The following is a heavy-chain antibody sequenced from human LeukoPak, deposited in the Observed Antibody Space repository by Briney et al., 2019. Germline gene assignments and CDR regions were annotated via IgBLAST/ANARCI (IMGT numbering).Heavy chain of an antibody. CDR2: ISSSSTYI. CDR1: GFTLSSYS. CDR3: ARWQTAAGFDS. J-gene: IGHJ4*02. V-gene: IGHV3-21*01. D-gene: IGHD2-21*02. Sequence: GGSLRLSCAASGFTLSSYSMNWVRQAPGKGLEWVSSISSSSTYIYYADSVKGRFTISRDNAKNSLYLQMNSLRAEDTAVYYCARWQTAAGFDSWGQGTLVTVSS.